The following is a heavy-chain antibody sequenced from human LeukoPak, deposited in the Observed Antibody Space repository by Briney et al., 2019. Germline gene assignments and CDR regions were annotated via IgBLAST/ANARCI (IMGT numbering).Heavy chain of an antibody. CDR2: ARAGPTET. CDR1: GYTFSDYA. Sequence: ASVKVSCKASGYTFSDYAVHWVRQAPGQSLEWMGWARAGPTETPYYQNFQGRVTITRDASANIAYMELTSLRSEDTAVYYCARGNGFTLDFWGQGTPVTVSS. CDR3: ARGNGFTLDF. J-gene: IGHJ4*02. V-gene: IGHV1-3*01. D-gene: IGHD2-8*01.